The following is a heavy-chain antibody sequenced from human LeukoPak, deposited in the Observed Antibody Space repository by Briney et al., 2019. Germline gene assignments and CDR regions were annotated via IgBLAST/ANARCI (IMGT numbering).Heavy chain of an antibody. CDR3: ARDRVVGATSWFDP. Sequence: GASVKVSCTASGYTFTSYGISWVRQAPGQGLEWMGWISAYNGNTNYAQKHQGRVTMTTDTSTSTAYMELRSLRSDDTAVYYCARDRVVGATSWFDPWGQGTLVTVSS. D-gene: IGHD1-26*01. V-gene: IGHV1-18*01. CDR2: ISAYNGNT. CDR1: GYTFTSYG. J-gene: IGHJ5*02.